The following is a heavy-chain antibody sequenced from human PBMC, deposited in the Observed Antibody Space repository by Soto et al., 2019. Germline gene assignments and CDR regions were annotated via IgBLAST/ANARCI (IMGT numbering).Heavy chain of an antibody. D-gene: IGHD6-19*01. CDR1: GGSISSSSYY. V-gene: IGHV4-39*01. J-gene: IGHJ4*02. Sequence: QLQLQESGPGLVKPSETLSLTCTVSGGSISSSSYYWGWIRQPPGKGLEWIGSIYYSGSTYYNPSLKSLVTISVDTSKNQFSLKLSSVTAADTAVYYCARRRGWGYFDYWGQGTLVTVSS. CDR3: ARRRGWGYFDY. CDR2: IYYSGST.